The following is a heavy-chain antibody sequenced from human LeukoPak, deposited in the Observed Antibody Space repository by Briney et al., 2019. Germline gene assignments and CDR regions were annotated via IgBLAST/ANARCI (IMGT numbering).Heavy chain of an antibody. CDR3: AKDEQWLVHFDP. Sequence: GGTLRLSCAASGFTFSSYGMSWVRQAPGKGLEWVSVISGSGGSTYYADSVKGRFTISRDNSKNTLYLQMNSLRAEDTAVYYCAKDEQWLVHFDPWGQGTLVTVSS. CDR1: GFTFSSYG. V-gene: IGHV3-23*01. J-gene: IGHJ5*02. D-gene: IGHD6-19*01. CDR2: ISGSGGST.